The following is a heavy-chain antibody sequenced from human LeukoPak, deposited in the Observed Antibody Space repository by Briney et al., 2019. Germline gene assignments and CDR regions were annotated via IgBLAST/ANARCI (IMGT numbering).Heavy chain of an antibody. CDR3: ARDPGWFDP. J-gene: IGHJ5*02. CDR2: IIPILGIA. CDR1: GGTFSSYA. Sequence: SVKVSCKASGGTFSSYAISWVRQAPGQGLEWMGRIIPILGIANYAQNFQGRVTITADKSTSTAYMELSSLRSEDTAVYYCARDPGWFDPWGQGTLVTVSS. V-gene: IGHV1-69*04.